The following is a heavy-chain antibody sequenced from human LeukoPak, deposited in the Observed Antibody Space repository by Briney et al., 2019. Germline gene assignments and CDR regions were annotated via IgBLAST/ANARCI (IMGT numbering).Heavy chain of an antibody. CDR2: INHSGST. D-gene: IGHD2-2*02. J-gene: IGHJ4*02. CDR1: GGSITTYY. Sequence: SETLSLTCALSGGSITTYYWNWIRQSPGKGLEWIGEINHSGSTNYNPSLKSRVTISVDTSKNQFSLKLNSVTAADTAVYYCASRYFCSSTSCYTFDYWGQGTLVTVSS. V-gene: IGHV4-34*01. CDR3: ASRYFCSSTSCYTFDY.